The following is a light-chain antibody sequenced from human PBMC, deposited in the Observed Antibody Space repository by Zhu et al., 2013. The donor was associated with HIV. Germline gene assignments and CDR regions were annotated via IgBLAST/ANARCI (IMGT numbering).Light chain of an antibody. J-gene: IGKJ3*01. CDR3: QQHYSSPLL. CDR1: QSLLHSNGYNY. V-gene: IGKV2-28*01. CDR2: LGS. Sequence: DIVMTQSPLSLPVTPGEPASISCRSSQSLLHSNGYNYLDWYLQRPGQSPQLLIYLGSNQASGVPDRFSGSGSGTEFTLTISSLQAEDVAVYYCQQHYSSPLLFGPGTKVEIK.